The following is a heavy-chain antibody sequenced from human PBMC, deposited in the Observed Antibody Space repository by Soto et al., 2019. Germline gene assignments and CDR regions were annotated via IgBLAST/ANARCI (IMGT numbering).Heavy chain of an antibody. J-gene: IGHJ5*02. V-gene: IGHV4-30-2*01. D-gene: IGHD5-12*01. CDR3: ARVEVATTNNWLDP. CDR2: IYHSGST. Sequence: PSETLSLTCAVSGGSISSGGYSWSWIRQPPGKGLEWIGYIYHSGSTYYNPSLKSRVTISVDRSKNQFSLKLSSVTAADTAVYYCARVEVATTNNWLDPWGQGTLVTVSS. CDR1: GGSISSGGYS.